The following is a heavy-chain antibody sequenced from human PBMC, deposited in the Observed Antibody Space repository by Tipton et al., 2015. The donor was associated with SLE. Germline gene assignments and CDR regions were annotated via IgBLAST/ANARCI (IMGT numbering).Heavy chain of an antibody. J-gene: IGHJ4*02. V-gene: IGHV4-34*01. Sequence: TLSLTCAVYGGSFSGYYWSWIRQPPGKGLEWIGEINHSGITNSNPSLKSRLIISVDTSKNQFSLKLSSVTAADTAVYYCAGAVGTVAGLRDYWGQGTLVTVSS. CDR2: INHSGIT. CDR3: AGAVGTVAGLRDY. CDR1: GGSFSGYY. D-gene: IGHD6-19*01.